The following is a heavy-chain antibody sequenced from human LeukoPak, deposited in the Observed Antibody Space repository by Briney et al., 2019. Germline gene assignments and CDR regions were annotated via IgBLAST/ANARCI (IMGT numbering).Heavy chain of an antibody. V-gene: IGHV1-69*05. Sequence: SVKVSCKASGGTFSSYAISWVRQAPGQGLEWMGGIIPIFGTANYAQKFQGRVTITTDESTSIAYMELSSLRSEDTAVYYCASLVGAVAGTRTYYYYYYMDVWGKGTTVTVSS. CDR3: ASLVGAVAGTRTYYYYYYMDV. D-gene: IGHD6-19*01. CDR2: IIPIFGTA. CDR1: GGTFSSYA. J-gene: IGHJ6*03.